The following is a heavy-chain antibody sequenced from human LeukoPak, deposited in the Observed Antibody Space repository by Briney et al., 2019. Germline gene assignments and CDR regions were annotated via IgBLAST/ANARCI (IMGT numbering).Heavy chain of an antibody. CDR3: ARHVGISF. Sequence: GGSLRLSCTASGLTFSGAWMTWDRQAQGKGLEWVANIREDGTEKNYVDSVKGRFTISRDNAKNSLFLQMSNLRDDDTAIYYCARHVGISFWGQGTLVTVS. CDR1: GLTFSGAW. V-gene: IGHV3-7*01. J-gene: IGHJ4*02. CDR2: IREDGTEK. D-gene: IGHD7-27*01.